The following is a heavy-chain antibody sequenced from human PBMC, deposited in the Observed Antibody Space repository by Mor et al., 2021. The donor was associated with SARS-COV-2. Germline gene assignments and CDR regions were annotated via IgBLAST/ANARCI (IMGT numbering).Heavy chain of an antibody. D-gene: IGHD6-19*01. CDR3: ARGSSGWYPIFFDY. J-gene: IGHJ4*02. Sequence: EWVSYLSSSSSTIYYADSVKGRFTISRDNAKNSLYLQMNSLRAEDTAVYYCARGSSGWYPIFFDYWGQGTLVTVSS. CDR2: LSSSSSTI. V-gene: IGHV3-48*01.